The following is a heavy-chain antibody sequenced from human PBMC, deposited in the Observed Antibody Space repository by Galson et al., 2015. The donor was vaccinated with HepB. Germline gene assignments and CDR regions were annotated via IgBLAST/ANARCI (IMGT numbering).Heavy chain of an antibody. J-gene: IGHJ4*02. CDR2: VRHKARRYTT. V-gene: IGHV3-72*01. CDR1: GFTFSDYY. D-gene: IGHD3-3*02. CDR3: SRTLPGIDLDY. Sequence: SLRLSCAASGFTFSDYYMEWVRQAPGKGLEWVGCVRHKARRYTTAYVASVEGRFTIARYDSTNSLYLQMDSLKTEDTAVYYCSRTLPGIDLDYGGQGTLVTVSS.